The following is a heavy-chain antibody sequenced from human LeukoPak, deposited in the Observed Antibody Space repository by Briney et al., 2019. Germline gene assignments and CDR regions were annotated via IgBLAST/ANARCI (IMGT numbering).Heavy chain of an antibody. D-gene: IGHD1-26*01. V-gene: IGHV1-2*06. CDR3: ARAHRGSYVIGEGY. Sequence: ASVKVSCKSSGYTFTGFYIHWVRQAPGQGLEWMGRINPNSGGTNYAQKFQGRVTLTRDTSISTAYMELSSLRSEDTAVYYCARAHRGSYVIGEGYWGQGTLVTVSS. CDR1: GYTFTGFY. J-gene: IGHJ4*02. CDR2: INPNSGGT.